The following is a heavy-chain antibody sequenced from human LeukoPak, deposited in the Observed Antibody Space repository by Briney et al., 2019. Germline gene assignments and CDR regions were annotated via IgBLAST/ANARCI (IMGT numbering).Heavy chain of an antibody. D-gene: IGHD3-10*01. J-gene: IGHJ6*03. CDR3: AKRDGSGLGYYYYYMDV. V-gene: IGHV3-23*01. Sequence: PGGSLRLSCAASGFTFSSYGMSWVRQAPGRGLEWVSAISGSGGSTYYADSVKGRFTISRDNSKNTLYLQMNSLRAEDTAVYYCAKRDGSGLGYYYYYMDVWGKGTTVTISS. CDR1: GFTFSSYG. CDR2: ISGSGGST.